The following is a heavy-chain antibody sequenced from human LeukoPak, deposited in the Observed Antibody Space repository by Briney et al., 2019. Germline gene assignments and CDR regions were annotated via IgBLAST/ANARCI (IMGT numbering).Heavy chain of an antibody. Sequence: GGSLRLSCAASGFTVSSNFMSWVRQAPGKGLEWVSVIYSGGSTYYADSVKGRFTISRHNSKNTLYLQMNSLRSDDTAVYYCARERSGWFFSNWGQGTLVTVSS. CDR3: ARERSGWFFSN. J-gene: IGHJ4*02. V-gene: IGHV3-53*04. D-gene: IGHD6-19*01. CDR1: GFTVSSNF. CDR2: IYSGGST.